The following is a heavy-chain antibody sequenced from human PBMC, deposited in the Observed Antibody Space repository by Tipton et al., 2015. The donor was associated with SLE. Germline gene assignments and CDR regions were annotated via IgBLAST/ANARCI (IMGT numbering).Heavy chain of an antibody. Sequence: GLVKPSETLSVTCTVSGYYISSGFYWDWIRQPPGKGLEWIGSIYHTGTSYYNPSLKSRVTLSVDTSKNQYSLRLNSVTAADTAVYYCATGHFDFWGQGTLVRVSS. CDR2: IYHTGTS. CDR1: GYYISSGFY. V-gene: IGHV4-38-2*02. J-gene: IGHJ5*01. D-gene: IGHD1-14*01. CDR3: ATGHFDF.